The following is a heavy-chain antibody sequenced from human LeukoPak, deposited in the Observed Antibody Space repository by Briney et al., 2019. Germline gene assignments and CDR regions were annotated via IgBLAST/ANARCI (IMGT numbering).Heavy chain of an antibody. CDR1: GFTFSSNA. CDR3: AKAYGYNFDY. V-gene: IGHV3-23*01. CDR2: ISGSGGST. Sequence: GGSLRLSCAASGFTFSSNAMRWVRQAPGKGLEWVSGISGSGGSTCYADSVKGRFTISRDNSKNTLDLQMNSLRAEDTAVYYCAKAYGYNFDYWGQGTVVTVSS. D-gene: IGHD3-16*01. J-gene: IGHJ4*02.